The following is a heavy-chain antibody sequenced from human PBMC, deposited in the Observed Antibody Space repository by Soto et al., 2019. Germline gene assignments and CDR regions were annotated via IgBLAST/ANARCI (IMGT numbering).Heavy chain of an antibody. CDR3: ARDNGDYFDY. V-gene: IGHV3-21*02. J-gene: IGHJ4*02. D-gene: IGHD2-8*01. CDR1: GFPFSPYS. Sequence: DVQLVEAGGGLVRPGGSLRLSCAASGFPFSPYSMNWVRQAPGKGLEWVASISSTSFYMSYADSVKGRFTISRDDAKNSLSLQMHSPRAEDTAVYYCARDNGDYFDYWGQGTLVIVSS. CDR2: ISSTSFYM.